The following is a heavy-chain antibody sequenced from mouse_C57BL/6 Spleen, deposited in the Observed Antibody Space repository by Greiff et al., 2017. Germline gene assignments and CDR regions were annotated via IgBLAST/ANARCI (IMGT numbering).Heavy chain of an antibody. D-gene: IGHD1-1*01. CDR1: GFTFSDYG. CDR2: ISSGSSTI. V-gene: IGHV5-17*01. J-gene: IGHJ4*01. Sequence: EVKLVESGGGLVKPGGSLKLSCAASGFTFSDYGMHWVRQAPEKGLEWVAYISSGSSTIYYADTVKGRFTISRDNAKNTLFLQMTSLRSEDTAMYYCAKGYGLYAMDYWGQGTSVTVSS. CDR3: AKGYGLYAMDY.